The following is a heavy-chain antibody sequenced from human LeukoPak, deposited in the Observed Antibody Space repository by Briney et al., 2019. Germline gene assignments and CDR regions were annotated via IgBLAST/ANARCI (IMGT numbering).Heavy chain of an antibody. CDR1: GYSFISYW. CDR3: ARPIAVAFDAFDI. D-gene: IGHD6-19*01. Sequence: GESLKISCKGSGYSFISYWIGWVRQMPGKGLEWMGIIYPGDSDTRYSPSFQGQVTISADKSISTAYLQWSSLKASDTAMYYCARPIAVAFDAFDIWGQGTMVTVSS. V-gene: IGHV5-51*01. J-gene: IGHJ3*02. CDR2: IYPGDSDT.